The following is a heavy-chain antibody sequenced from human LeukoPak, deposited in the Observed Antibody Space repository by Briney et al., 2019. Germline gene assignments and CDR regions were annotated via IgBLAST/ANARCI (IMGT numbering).Heavy chain of an antibody. J-gene: IGHJ4*02. CDR3: ARGLTNFDASSPPVY. V-gene: IGHV3-30*01. D-gene: IGHD2-8*01. CDR1: GFTFRKYA. Sequence: GGSLRLSCAASGFTFRKYAIQWVRQAPGKGLEWVAVISYDGTNIYYGDSVKGRFTISRDNSKNTVYLQMNNLRAEDTAVYHCARGLTNFDASSPPVYWGQGTLVTVSS. CDR2: ISYDGTNI.